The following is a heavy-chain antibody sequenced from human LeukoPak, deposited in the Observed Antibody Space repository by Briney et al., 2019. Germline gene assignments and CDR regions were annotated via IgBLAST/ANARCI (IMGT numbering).Heavy chain of an antibody. Sequence: SETLSLTCTVSGGSISSGGYYWSWVRQPPGKGLEWIANIYNGVLTFFNPSLKSRATISVDTSKGQFSLQLASVTAADTAVYYCVQTTGWPGFDYWGQGILVTVSS. CDR3: VQTTGWPGFDY. CDR1: GGSISSGGYY. J-gene: IGHJ4*02. CDR2: IYNGVLT. V-gene: IGHV4-61*08. D-gene: IGHD6-19*01.